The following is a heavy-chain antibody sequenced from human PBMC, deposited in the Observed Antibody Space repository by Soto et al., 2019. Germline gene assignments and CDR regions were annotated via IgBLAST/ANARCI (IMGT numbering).Heavy chain of an antibody. CDR2: IYWNDDK. CDR3: ARSGSSGWYGWFDP. V-gene: IGHV2-5*01. J-gene: IGHJ5*02. CDR1: GFSLRTSGVG. D-gene: IGHD6-19*01. Sequence: SGPTLVNPTHTLTLTCIFSGFSLRTSGVGVGWIRQPPGKALEWLGFIYWNDDKRYSPSLKSRLTIAKDTSKNQVVLTMTNMDPVDTATYYCARSGSSGWYGWFDPWGQGTLVTVSS.